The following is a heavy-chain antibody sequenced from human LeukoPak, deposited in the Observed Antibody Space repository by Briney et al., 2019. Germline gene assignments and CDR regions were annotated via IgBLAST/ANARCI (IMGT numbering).Heavy chain of an antibody. CDR3: ARVSGPGLDEYFHL. D-gene: IGHD3-10*01. CDR2: INPDGTDT. CDR1: GFTLSGAW. V-gene: IGHV3-74*01. Sequence: GVSLRLSCAASGFTLSGAWMHWARQAPGKGLVWVARINPDGTDTRYADSVKCRFTISRDDAKNTLYLHMNSLRAEDTAVYYCARVSGPGLDEYFHLWGQGTLVTVSS. J-gene: IGHJ1*01.